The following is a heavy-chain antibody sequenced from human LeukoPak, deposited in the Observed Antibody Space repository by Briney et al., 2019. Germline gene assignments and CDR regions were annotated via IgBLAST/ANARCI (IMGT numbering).Heavy chain of an antibody. Sequence: SETLSLTCAVYGGSFSGNYWSWIRQPPGKGLEWIGEINDSEYTNYNPSLKSRVTISIDTSKNQFSLKLASVTAADTAVYYCARDATVKGDWFDPWGQGTLVTVSS. V-gene: IGHV4-34*01. J-gene: IGHJ5*02. CDR2: INDSEYT. D-gene: IGHD4-17*01. CDR3: ARDATVKGDWFDP. CDR1: GGSFSGNY.